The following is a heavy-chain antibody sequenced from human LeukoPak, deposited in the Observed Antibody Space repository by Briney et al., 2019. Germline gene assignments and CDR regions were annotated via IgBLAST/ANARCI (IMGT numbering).Heavy chain of an antibody. Sequence: ASVKVSCKASGYTFTGYYMHWVRQAPGQGLEWMGWINTNTGNPTYAQGFTGRFVFSLDTSVTTAYLQINSLKAEDTAVYYCARGPVIVVVPAAMSLWGQGTLVTVSS. CDR3: ARGPVIVVVPAAMSL. D-gene: IGHD2-2*01. CDR1: GYTFTGYY. J-gene: IGHJ4*02. CDR2: INTNTGNP. V-gene: IGHV7-4-1*02.